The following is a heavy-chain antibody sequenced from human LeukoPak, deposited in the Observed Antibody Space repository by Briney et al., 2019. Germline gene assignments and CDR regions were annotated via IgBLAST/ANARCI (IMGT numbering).Heavy chain of an antibody. CDR1: GFTVSSNY. Sequence: GSLRLSCAASGFTVSSNYMSWVRQAPGKGLEWVSVIYSGGSTYYADSVKGRFTISRDNSKNTLYLQMNSLRAEDTAVYYCARYSSSWYVYDYWGQGTLVTVSS. CDR2: IYSGGST. J-gene: IGHJ4*02. CDR3: ARYSSSWYVYDY. V-gene: IGHV3-66*01. D-gene: IGHD6-13*01.